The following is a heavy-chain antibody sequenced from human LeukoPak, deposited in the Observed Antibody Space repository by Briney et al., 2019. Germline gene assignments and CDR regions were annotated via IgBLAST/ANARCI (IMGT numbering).Heavy chain of an antibody. J-gene: IGHJ4*02. V-gene: IGHV3-23*01. CDR1: GFTFSSYA. CDR2: ISGSGGST. CDR3: AKDGLLQPALFDY. D-gene: IGHD2-2*01. Sequence: GGSLRLSCAASGFTFSSYAMSWVRQTPGKGLEWVSAISGSGGSTYYADSVKGRFTISRDNSKNTLYLQMNSLRAEDTAVYYCAKDGLLQPALFDYWGQGTLVTVSS.